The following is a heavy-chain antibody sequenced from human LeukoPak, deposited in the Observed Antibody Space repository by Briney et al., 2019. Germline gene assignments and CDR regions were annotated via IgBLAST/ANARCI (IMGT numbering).Heavy chain of an antibody. J-gene: IGHJ6*02. Sequence: SVKVSCKGSGYTFTSYDINWVRQATGQGLEWMGWMNPNSGNTGYAQKFQGRVTMTRNTSISTAYMELSSLRSEDTAVYYCARGSYSGSRVRSKGYGMDVWGQGTTVTVSS. CDR1: GYTFTSYD. D-gene: IGHD1-26*01. CDR2: MNPNSGNT. V-gene: IGHV1-8*01. CDR3: ARGSYSGSRVRSKGYGMDV.